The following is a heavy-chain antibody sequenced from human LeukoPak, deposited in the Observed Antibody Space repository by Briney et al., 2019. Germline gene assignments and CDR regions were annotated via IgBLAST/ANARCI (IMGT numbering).Heavy chain of an antibody. V-gene: IGHV3-23*01. Sequence: GGSLRLSCAASGFTFTSYSMNWVRQAPGKGLEWVSTISGGGGSTYYADSVKGRFTISRDNSKNTPYLQVNSPRAEDTAVYYCAKGGKWDVTPFDYWGQGTLVTVSS. CDR3: AKGGKWDVTPFDY. J-gene: IGHJ4*02. D-gene: IGHD1-26*01. CDR2: ISGGGGST. CDR1: GFTFTSYS.